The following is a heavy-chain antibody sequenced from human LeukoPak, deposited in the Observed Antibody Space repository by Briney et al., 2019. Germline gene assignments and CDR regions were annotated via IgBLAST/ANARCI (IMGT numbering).Heavy chain of an antibody. V-gene: IGHV1-69*04. CDR3: AREALAYCGGDCYL. CDR1: GYTFTSYG. D-gene: IGHD2-21*02. Sequence: ASVKVSCKASGYTFTSYGISWVRQAPGQGLEWMGRIVPIFGIANYAQKFQGRVTITADKSTSTAYMELSSLRSEDTAVYYCAREALAYCGGDCYLWGQGTLVTVSS. CDR2: IVPIFGIA. J-gene: IGHJ4*02.